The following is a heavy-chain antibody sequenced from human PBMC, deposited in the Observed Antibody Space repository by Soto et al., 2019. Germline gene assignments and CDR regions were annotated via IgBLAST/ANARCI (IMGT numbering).Heavy chain of an antibody. CDR2: IYYSGST. J-gene: IGHJ5*02. V-gene: IGHV4-39*01. Sequence: QLQLQESGPGLVKPSETLSLTCTVSGGSISSSSYFWGWIRQPPGKGLEWIGSIYYSGSTYYNPSLKSRVPVSVDTSKNQFSLTLSSVPAAATAVYYCARHPSDFWFDPWGQGTLVTVSS. D-gene: IGHD2-21*02. CDR3: ARHPSDFWFDP. CDR1: GGSISSSSYF.